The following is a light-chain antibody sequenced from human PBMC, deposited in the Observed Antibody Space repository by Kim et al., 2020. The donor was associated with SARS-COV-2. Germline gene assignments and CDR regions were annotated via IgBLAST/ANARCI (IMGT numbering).Light chain of an antibody. Sequence: SSELTQDPAVSVALGQTVRITCQGDSLRNYYASWYQQKPGQAPVLVMYARNNRPSGIPDRFSGSNSGNTASLTITAAQAEDEADYYCNSRDNSGNHVLFGGGTQLTVL. CDR3: NSRDNSGNHVL. CDR2: ARN. CDR1: SLRNYY. J-gene: IGLJ2*01. V-gene: IGLV3-19*01.